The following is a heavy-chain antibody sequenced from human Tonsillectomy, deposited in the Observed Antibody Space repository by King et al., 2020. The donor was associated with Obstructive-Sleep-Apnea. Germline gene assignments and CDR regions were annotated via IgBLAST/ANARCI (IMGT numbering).Heavy chain of an antibody. J-gene: IGHJ4*02. D-gene: IGHD5-12*01. V-gene: IGHV4-59*08. CDR2: LYYSGNT. CDR3: ARHRGVEDYGGYGDYFDY. CDR1: GDSISDYY. Sequence: QLQESGPGLVKPSETLSLTCTVSGDSISDYYWSWIRQPPGKGLEWIGYLYYSGNTNYNPSLKSRVTISVDTSKIQFSLRLGSGTAADTAVYYCARHRGVEDYGGYGDYFDYWGQGTPVTVSS.